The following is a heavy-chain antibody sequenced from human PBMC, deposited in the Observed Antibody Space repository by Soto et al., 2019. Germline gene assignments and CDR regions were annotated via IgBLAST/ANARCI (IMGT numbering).Heavy chain of an antibody. CDR3: ARARVDYDHVWGRWYYFDY. CDR1: GGSISSGGYY. J-gene: IGHJ4*02. V-gene: IGHV4-31*03. CDR2: IYYSGST. Sequence: KTSETLSLTCTVSGGSISSGGYYWSWIRQHPGKGLEWIGYIYYSGSTYYNPSLKSRLTISVDTSKKQFSLKLNSVTAADTAVYYCARARVDYDHVWGRWYYFDYWGQGTLVTVSS. D-gene: IGHD3-16*01.